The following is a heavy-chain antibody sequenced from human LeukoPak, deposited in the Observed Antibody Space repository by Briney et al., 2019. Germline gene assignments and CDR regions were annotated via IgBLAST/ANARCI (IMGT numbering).Heavy chain of an antibody. CDR1: GGSFSGYY. CDR2: INHSGST. V-gene: IGHV4-34*01. D-gene: IGHD2-2*01. Sequence: SETLSLTCAVYGGSFSGYYWSWIRQPPGKRLEWIGEINHSGSTNYNPSLKSRVTISVDTSKNQFSLKLSSVTAADTAVYYCARGRVVPEGDWFDPWGQGTLVTVSS. J-gene: IGHJ5*02. CDR3: ARGRVVPEGDWFDP.